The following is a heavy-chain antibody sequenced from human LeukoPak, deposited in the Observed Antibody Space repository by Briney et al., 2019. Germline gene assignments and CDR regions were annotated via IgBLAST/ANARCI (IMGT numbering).Heavy chain of an antibody. CDR3: AKGTYCDGGACPPGIYYYYYMDV. V-gene: IGHV3-23*01. CDR2: ISDSGFGT. Sequence: PGGSLRLSCAASGFTFSIYTMSWVRQAPGKGLEWVSAISDSGFGTYYAGSVKGRFTISRDNSKNTLYLQMNSLRAEDTAIYYCAKGTYCDGGACPPGIYYYYYMDVWGKGTTVTVSS. D-gene: IGHD2-8*02. J-gene: IGHJ6*03. CDR1: GFTFSIYT.